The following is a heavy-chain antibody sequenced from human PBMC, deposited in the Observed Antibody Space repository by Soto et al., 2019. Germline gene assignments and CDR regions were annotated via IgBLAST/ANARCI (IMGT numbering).Heavy chain of an antibody. V-gene: IGHV3-23*01. D-gene: IGHD3-10*02. CDR1: RISFSNYA. J-gene: IGHJ6*04. Sequence: PEGSLRLSCPPSRISFSNYAMRWVRQAPGKGPEWISVISASGGETFYADSVKGRFTISRDHSKNTLCLQMNSLRAEDTALYYCAKIQDVRTVPAYVRYYYHIRDVWREVTTVTVAS. CDR3: AKIQDVRTVPAYVRYYYHIRDV. CDR2: ISASGGET.